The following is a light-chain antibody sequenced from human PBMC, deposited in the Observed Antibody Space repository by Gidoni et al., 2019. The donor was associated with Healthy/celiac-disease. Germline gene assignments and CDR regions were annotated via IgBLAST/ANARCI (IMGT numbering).Light chain of an antibody. V-gene: IGKV3-20*01. Sequence: LVLTQSPGPLSLSPGERATLSCRANQTISNSALAWYHQKPGQAPRLLIYGASSRPTGIPDRFRGSGSGTDFTLTISRLEPEDFAVYYCQQFDSVPRTFGQGTKLEIK. CDR2: GAS. CDR3: QQFDSVPRT. J-gene: IGKJ2*01. CDR1: QTISNSA.